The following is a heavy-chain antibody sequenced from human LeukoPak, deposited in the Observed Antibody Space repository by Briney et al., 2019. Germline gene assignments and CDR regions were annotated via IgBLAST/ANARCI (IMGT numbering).Heavy chain of an antibody. V-gene: IGHV4-39*01. D-gene: IGHD1-26*01. J-gene: IGHJ4*02. CDR2: IYYSGST. CDR3: ARHGRVGATKVDY. Sequence: SETLSLTCTVSGGSISSSNYYWGWIRQPPGKGLEWIGSIYYSGSTYYNPSLKSRVTISVDTSKNQFSLKLSSVTAADTAVYYCARHGRVGATKVDYWGQGTLVTVSS. CDR1: GGSISSSNYY.